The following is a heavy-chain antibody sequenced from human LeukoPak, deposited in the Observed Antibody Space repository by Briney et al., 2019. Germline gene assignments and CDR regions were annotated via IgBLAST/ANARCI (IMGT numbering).Heavy chain of an antibody. Sequence: GGSLRLSCAASGFTFSGSGMHWVRQAPGKGLEWVTFIRYDGSNKYYTDSVKGRFTISRDNSKNTLYLQMDSLRAEDTAVYYCARDYDFWSGYYSPTRAYFGYWGQGTLVTVSS. CDR1: GFTFSGSG. CDR3: ARDYDFWSGYYSPTRAYFGY. J-gene: IGHJ4*02. CDR2: IRYDGSNK. D-gene: IGHD3-3*01. V-gene: IGHV3-30*02.